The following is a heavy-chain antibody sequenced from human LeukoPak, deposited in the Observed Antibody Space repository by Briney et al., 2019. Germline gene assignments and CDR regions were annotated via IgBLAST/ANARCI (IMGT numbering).Heavy chain of an antibody. D-gene: IGHD2-2*01. J-gene: IGHJ3*02. CDR1: GGTFSSYT. Sequence: ASVKVSCKASGGTFSSYTISSVRQAPGQGVEWMGRIIPILGIANYPQKFQGRVTITADKSTSTAYMELSSLRSEDTAVCYCARERYCSSTSCWRRAFDIWGQGTMVAVSS. CDR2: IIPILGIA. CDR3: ARERYCSSTSCWRRAFDI. V-gene: IGHV1-69*04.